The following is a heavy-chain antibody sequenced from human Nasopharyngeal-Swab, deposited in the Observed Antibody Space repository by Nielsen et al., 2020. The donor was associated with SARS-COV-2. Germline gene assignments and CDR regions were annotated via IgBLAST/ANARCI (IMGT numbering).Heavy chain of an antibody. J-gene: IGHJ5*02. V-gene: IGHV3-21*01. CDR1: GFTFSSYS. CDR2: ISSSSYI. Sequence: GSLRLSCAASGFTFSSYSMNWVRQAPGKGLEWVSSISSSSYIYYADSVKGRFTISRDNAKNSLYLQMNSLRAEDTAVYCCARYNWNYDIGYWFDPWGQGTLVTVSS. D-gene: IGHD1-7*01. CDR3: ARYNWNYDIGYWFDP.